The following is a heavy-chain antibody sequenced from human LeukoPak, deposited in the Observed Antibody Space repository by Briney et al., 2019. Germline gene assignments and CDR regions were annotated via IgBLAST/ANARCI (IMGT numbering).Heavy chain of an antibody. Sequence: SETLSLTCTVSGGSLSSSSYYWGWIRQPPGKGLEWIGSIYYSGSTYYNPSLKSRVTISVDTSKNQFSLKLSSVTAADTAVYYCARQAGKNWFDPWGQGTLVTVSS. J-gene: IGHJ5*02. CDR1: GGSLSSSSYY. CDR3: ARQAGKNWFDP. D-gene: IGHD1-1*01. CDR2: IYYSGST. V-gene: IGHV4-39*01.